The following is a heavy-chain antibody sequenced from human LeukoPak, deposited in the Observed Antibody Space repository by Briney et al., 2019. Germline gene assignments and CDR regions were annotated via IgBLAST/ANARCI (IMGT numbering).Heavy chain of an antibody. J-gene: IGHJ4*02. V-gene: IGHV3-53*01. CDR2: IYSGGST. CDR1: GFTVSSNY. CDR3: ARGVGNPYYYDSSGYNYFDY. D-gene: IGHD3-22*01. Sequence: PGGSLRLSCAASGFTVSSNYMSWVRQAPGKGLEWVSVIYSGGSTYYADSVKGRFTISRDNSKNTLYLQMSSLRAEDTAVYYCARGVGNPYYYDSSGYNYFDYWGQGTLVTVSS.